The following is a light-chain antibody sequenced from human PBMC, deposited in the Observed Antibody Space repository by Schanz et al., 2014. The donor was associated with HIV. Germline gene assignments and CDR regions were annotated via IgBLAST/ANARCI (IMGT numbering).Light chain of an antibody. V-gene: IGKV3-20*01. Sequence: EIVLTQSPATLSLSPGERATLSCRASQSIRASDLAWYQQKLGQAPRLLIYGASSRATGIPDRFSGSGSGTDFTLTISRLEPEDFAVYYCQQYTTSPRTFGQGTKVEIK. J-gene: IGKJ1*01. CDR1: QSIRASD. CDR3: QQYTTSPRT. CDR2: GAS.